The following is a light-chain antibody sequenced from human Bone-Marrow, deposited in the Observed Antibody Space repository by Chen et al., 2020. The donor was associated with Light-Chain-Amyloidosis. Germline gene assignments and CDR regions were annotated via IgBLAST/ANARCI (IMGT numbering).Light chain of an antibody. CDR3: AAWDDNMNGWV. CDR2: SND. V-gene: IGLV1-44*01. Sequence: SVLTQPPSASGTPGQTVTIPCSGTHSNIGSNTVSWYQHLPGTAPKLLMYSNDQRPSGVSDRFSGSKSGTSASLATSGLQSEDEADYYCAAWDDNMNGWVFGGGTKLTVL. J-gene: IGLJ3*02. CDR1: HSNIGSNT.